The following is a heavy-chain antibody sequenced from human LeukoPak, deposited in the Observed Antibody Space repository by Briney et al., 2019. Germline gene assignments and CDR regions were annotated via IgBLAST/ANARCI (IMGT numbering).Heavy chain of an antibody. CDR2: IYYSGST. CDR1: GGSISSHY. Sequence: SETLSLTCTVSGGSISSHYWSWIRQPPGKGLEWIGYIYYSGSTNYNPSLKSRVTISVDTSKNQFSLKLSSVTAADTAVYYCARFKYCSSTSCHVSFDYWGQGTLVTVSS. V-gene: IGHV4-59*11. D-gene: IGHD2-2*01. J-gene: IGHJ4*02. CDR3: ARFKYCSSTSCHVSFDY.